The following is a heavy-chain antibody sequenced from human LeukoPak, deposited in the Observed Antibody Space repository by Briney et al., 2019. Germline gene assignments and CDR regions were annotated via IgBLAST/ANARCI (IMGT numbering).Heavy chain of an antibody. CDR3: AHRKVDTPMGP. CDR2: IYWDDDE. J-gene: IGHJ5*02. D-gene: IGHD5-18*01. Sequence: VSGPTLVKPTQPLTLTCTFSGFSLSTSGVGVGWIRQPPGKALEWLAYIYWDDDERYSPSLKSRLTITKDTSKNQVVLTVTNMDPVDTATYYCAHRKVDTPMGPWGQGTLVTVSS. CDR1: GFSLSTSGVG. V-gene: IGHV2-5*02.